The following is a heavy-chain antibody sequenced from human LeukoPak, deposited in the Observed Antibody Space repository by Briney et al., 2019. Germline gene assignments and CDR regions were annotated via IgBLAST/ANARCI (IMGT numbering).Heavy chain of an antibody. V-gene: IGHV3-23*01. D-gene: IGHD1-14*01. J-gene: IGHJ4*02. CDR3: AKSTRRTLGGDFDY. CDR2: ISGSGSSS. CDR1: GFTFSSYA. Sequence: GGSLRLSCAASGFTFSSYAMSWVRQAPGKGLEWVSGISGSGSSSYYAESVKGRFTISRDNSKNTLYLQMNGLRAEDTAVYYCAKSTRRTLGGDFDYRGQGTLVTVSS.